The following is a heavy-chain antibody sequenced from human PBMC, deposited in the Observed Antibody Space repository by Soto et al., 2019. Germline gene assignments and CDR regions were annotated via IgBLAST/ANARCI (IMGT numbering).Heavy chain of an antibody. V-gene: IGHV3-48*02. CDR1: GFTFSNYG. Sequence: EVPLVESGGGLVQPGGSLRLSCAASGFTFSNYGMNWVRQAPGKGLAWVSYISSNSATRQYADSVKGRFTISRDKAKNSLYLQMNSLRDEDTAVYYCARGGAARPDYWGQGTLVTVSS. CDR2: ISSNSATR. D-gene: IGHD6-6*01. CDR3: ARGGAARPDY. J-gene: IGHJ4*02.